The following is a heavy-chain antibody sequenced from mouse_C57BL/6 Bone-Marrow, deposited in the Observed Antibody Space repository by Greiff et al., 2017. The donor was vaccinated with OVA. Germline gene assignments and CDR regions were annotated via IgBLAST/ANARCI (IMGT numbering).Heavy chain of an antibody. V-gene: IGHV1-81*01. D-gene: IGHD3-1*01. J-gene: IGHJ3*01. CDR1: GYTFTSYG. CDR3: ASGGLFAD. CDR2: IYPRSGNT. Sequence: VQLVESGAELARPGASVKLSCKASGYTFTSYGISWVKQRTGQGLEWIGEIYPRSGNTYYNEKFKGKATLTADKSSSTAYMELRSLTSEDSAVDFCASGGLFADWGQGTLVTVSA.